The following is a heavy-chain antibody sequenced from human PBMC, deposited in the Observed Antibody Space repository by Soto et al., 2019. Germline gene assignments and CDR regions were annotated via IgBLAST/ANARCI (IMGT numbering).Heavy chain of an antibody. D-gene: IGHD3-16*01. Sequence: ASVTVSCTASGYTFTTNGINWVRPAPGQGLEWVGCINPYNANTNYAQKLQGRVTMTTDTSTSTAYMDLRSLTSDDTAVYYCARDRVAGIWGDAFDIWGQGTMVTVSS. CDR3: ARDRVAGIWGDAFDI. CDR2: INPYNANT. CDR1: GYTFTTNG. V-gene: IGHV1-18*04. J-gene: IGHJ3*02.